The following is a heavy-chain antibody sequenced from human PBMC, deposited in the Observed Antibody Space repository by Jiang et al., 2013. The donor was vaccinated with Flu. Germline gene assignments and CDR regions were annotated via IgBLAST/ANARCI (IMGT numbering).Heavy chain of an antibody. CDR3: ARRYCSGGSCYVGELLYYFDY. Sequence: KPTQTLTLTCTFSGFSLSTSGVGVGWIRQPPGKALEWLALIYWNDDKRYSPSLKSRLTITKDTSKNQVVLTMTNMDPVDTATYYCARRYCSGGSCYVGELLYYFDYWGQGTLVTVSS. J-gene: IGHJ4*02. CDR1: GFSLSTSGVG. D-gene: IGHD2-15*01. V-gene: IGHV2-5*01. CDR2: IYWNDDK.